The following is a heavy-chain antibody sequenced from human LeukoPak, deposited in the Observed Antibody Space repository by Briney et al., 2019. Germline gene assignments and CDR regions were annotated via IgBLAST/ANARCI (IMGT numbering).Heavy chain of an antibody. Sequence: GGSLRLSCAASGFTFSSYWMSWVRHAPGKGLVWVSRINSDGSSTSYADSVKGRFTISRDNAKITLYLQMNSLRAEDTAVYYCASALYDSSGYYFEYGGQGTLVTVSS. CDR1: GFTFSSYW. J-gene: IGHJ4*02. CDR3: ASALYDSSGYYFEY. D-gene: IGHD3-22*01. V-gene: IGHV3-74*01. CDR2: INSDGSST.